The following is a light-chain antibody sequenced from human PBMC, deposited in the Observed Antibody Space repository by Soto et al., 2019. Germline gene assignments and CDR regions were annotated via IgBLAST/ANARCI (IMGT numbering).Light chain of an antibody. CDR3: QTRGTGIHAV. J-gene: IGLJ7*01. V-gene: IGLV4-69*01. CDR2: VNSDGSH. CDR1: SGLSSYA. Sequence: QLVLTQSPSASASLGASVKLTCTLSSGLSSYAIAWHQQQPEKGPRFLMKVNSDGSHNKGDGIPDRFSGSSSGAERYLTISSLQSEDEADYYCQTRGTGIHAVFGGGTQLTVL.